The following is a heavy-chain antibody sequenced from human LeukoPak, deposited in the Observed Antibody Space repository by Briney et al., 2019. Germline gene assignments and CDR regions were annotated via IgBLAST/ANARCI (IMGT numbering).Heavy chain of an antibody. CDR1: GITFDDYG. CDR2: INWNGGRT. V-gene: IGHV3-20*04. CDR3: ARGGDSSGSYFDY. Sequence: GGSLRLSCAASGITFDDYGMSWVRQAPGKGLEWVSGINWNGGRTGYADSVKGRFTISRDNGKNSLYLQMNSLRAEDTALYYCARGGDSSGSYFDYWGQGTLVTVSS. D-gene: IGHD3-22*01. J-gene: IGHJ4*02.